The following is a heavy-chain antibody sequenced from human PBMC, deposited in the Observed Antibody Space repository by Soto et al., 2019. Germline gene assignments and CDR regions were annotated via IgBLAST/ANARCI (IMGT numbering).Heavy chain of an antibody. Sequence: GGSLRLSCAASGFTFSSYSMNWVRQAPGKGLEWVSYISSSSSTIYYADSVKGRFTISRDNAKNSLYLQMNSLRDEDTAVYYCARPYYYDSSGYQSFFDYWGQGTLVTVSS. CDR1: GFTFSSYS. D-gene: IGHD3-22*01. V-gene: IGHV3-48*02. CDR3: ARPYYYDSSGYQSFFDY. J-gene: IGHJ4*02. CDR2: ISSSSSTI.